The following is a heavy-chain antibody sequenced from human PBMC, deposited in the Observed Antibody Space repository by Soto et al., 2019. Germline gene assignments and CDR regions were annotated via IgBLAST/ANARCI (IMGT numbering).Heavy chain of an antibody. J-gene: IGHJ6*02. D-gene: IGHD2-15*01. V-gene: IGHV1-46*01. CDR2: INPAGGST. Sequence: QVQLVQSGDEVKKPGASAKVSCKASGYSFTVHYMHWVRQAPGQGFEWMGVINPAGGSTSYAQRFQGRVTMTRDTSTSTDYMELSSLRSEDTAVYFCATGGDSSGEFYSYGMDVWGQGTTVTVSS. CDR3: ATGGDSSGEFYSYGMDV. CDR1: GYSFTVHY.